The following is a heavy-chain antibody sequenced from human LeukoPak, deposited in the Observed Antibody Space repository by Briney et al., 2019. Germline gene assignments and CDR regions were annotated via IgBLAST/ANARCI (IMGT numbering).Heavy chain of an antibody. D-gene: IGHD5-24*01. V-gene: IGHV1-2*02. Sequence: ASVKVSCKASGYTFTSYYMHWVRQAPGQGLEWMGWINPNSGGTNYAQKFQGRVTMTRDTSISTAHMELSRLRSDDTAVYYCARSTDGYNHLDYWGQGTLVTVSS. J-gene: IGHJ4*02. CDR1: GYTFTSYY. CDR2: INPNSGGT. CDR3: ARSTDGYNHLDY.